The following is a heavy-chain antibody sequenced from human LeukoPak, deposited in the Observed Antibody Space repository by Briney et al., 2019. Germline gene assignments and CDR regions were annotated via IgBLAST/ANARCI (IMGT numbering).Heavy chain of an antibody. D-gene: IGHD6-19*01. J-gene: IGHJ4*02. CDR1: GARFSDYY. Sequence: ASVKVSCKTSGARFSDYYINWVRQTPGQGLEWMGGGKPKSGGTNYAQKFQGRVTLTSDTSIYTAYMDVTRLRSDDTAVYYCARGGPSRGSGFYYFEYWGQGALVTVSS. CDR2: GKPKSGGT. CDR3: ARGGPSRGSGFYYFEY. V-gene: IGHV1-2*02.